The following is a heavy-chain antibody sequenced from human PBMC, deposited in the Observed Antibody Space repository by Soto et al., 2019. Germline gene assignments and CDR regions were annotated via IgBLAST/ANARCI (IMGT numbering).Heavy chain of an antibody. CDR1: GYTFFTSYY. J-gene: IGHJ3*02. CDR2: INPTGTMT. V-gene: IGHV1-46*01. Sequence: GASVKASCKASGYTFFTSYYIHWVRQAPGQGLELMGIINPTGTMTRYSEQFNGRLTMTRETSTTTEYMEVSSLTSKDTALYFCARNTGGHHDPLEIVAQG. CDR3: ARNTGGHHDPLEI. D-gene: IGHD1-1*01.